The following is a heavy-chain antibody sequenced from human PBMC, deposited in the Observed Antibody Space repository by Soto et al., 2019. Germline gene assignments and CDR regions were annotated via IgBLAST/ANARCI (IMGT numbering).Heavy chain of an antibody. Sequence: GTLSPPCTVSGGAVSSGSYYWSWIRQPPGKRIEWIGDIYYSGRTNYKPSLKSRVTISVDTSKNQFSLKLSSVTAADTAVYYCARDWLIAAAGYYYYGMDVWGQGTTVTVS. CDR2: IYYSGRT. CDR3: ARDWLIAAAGYYYYGMDV. J-gene: IGHJ6*02. CDR1: GGAVSSGSYY. D-gene: IGHD6-13*01. V-gene: IGHV4-61*01.